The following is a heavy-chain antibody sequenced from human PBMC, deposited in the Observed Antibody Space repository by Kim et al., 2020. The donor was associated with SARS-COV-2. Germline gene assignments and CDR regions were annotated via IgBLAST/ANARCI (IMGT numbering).Heavy chain of an antibody. CDR2: IRPTGGRT. V-gene: IGHV1-46*01. CDR3: TRGIPESAPDWFDP. Sequence: ASVKVSCKASGYSFTSYYMHWVRQAPGQGLEWMGIIRPTGGRTTYAQKFQGRVTMTRDTSTSTDYLEISSLRSEDTAVYYCTRGIPESAPDWFDPWGQGTLVIVSS. D-gene: IGHD2-21*01. J-gene: IGHJ5*02. CDR1: GYSFTSYY.